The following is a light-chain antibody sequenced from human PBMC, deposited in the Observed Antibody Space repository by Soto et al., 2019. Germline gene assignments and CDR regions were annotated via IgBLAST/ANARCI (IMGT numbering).Light chain of an antibody. V-gene: IGKV3-20*01. J-gene: IGKJ2*01. Sequence: IVLTQSPGTLSLSPGERATLSCRASQSVSSSYLAWYQQKPGQAPRLLIYGASSRATGIPDRFSGSGSGTAFTLTISRLEPEDFPVYYCQQSGSSPPYTFGQGTKLEIK. CDR3: QQSGSSPPYT. CDR1: QSVSSSY. CDR2: GAS.